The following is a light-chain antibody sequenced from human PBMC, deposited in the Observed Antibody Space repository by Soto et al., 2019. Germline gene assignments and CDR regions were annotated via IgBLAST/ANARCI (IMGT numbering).Light chain of an antibody. J-gene: IGLJ2*01. CDR2: EVS. Sequence: QSVLTQPASVSGSSGQSITISCTGTSSDVGYYNYVSWYQQHPGKAPKLVIYEVSNRPSGVSNRFSGSKSANTASLTISGLQAEDEADYYCSSYTTSSTLVFGGGTKLTVL. CDR3: SSYTTSSTLV. V-gene: IGLV2-14*01. CDR1: SSDVGYYNY.